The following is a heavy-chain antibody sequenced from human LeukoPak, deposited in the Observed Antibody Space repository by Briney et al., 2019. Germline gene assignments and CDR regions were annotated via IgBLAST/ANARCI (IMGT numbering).Heavy chain of an antibody. CDR2: INQDGSEK. CDR3: ARGFSCSR. CDR1: GFTFSSDW. Sequence: GSLRLSCAASGFTFSSDWMTWVRQAPGKGLEWVANINQDGSEKYYVDSVKGRFTISRDNAKSSLYLQVNSLRAEDTALYYCARGFSCSRWGQGTMVTVSS. V-gene: IGHV3-7*01. J-gene: IGHJ3*01. D-gene: IGHD2-15*01.